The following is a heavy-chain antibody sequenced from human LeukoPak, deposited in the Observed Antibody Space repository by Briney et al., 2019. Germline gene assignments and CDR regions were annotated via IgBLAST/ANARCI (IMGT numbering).Heavy chain of an antibody. CDR2: ISGSGGST. Sequence: GGSLRLSCAAPGFTFSTYAMSWVRQAPGKGLEWVSGISGSGGSTYYADSVKGRFTISRDNSKNTLYLQMNSLRAEDTAVYYCAKYSWGAVAAPFDYWGQGTLVTVSS. J-gene: IGHJ4*02. V-gene: IGHV3-23*01. CDR3: AKYSWGAVAAPFDY. CDR1: GFTFSTYA. D-gene: IGHD6-19*01.